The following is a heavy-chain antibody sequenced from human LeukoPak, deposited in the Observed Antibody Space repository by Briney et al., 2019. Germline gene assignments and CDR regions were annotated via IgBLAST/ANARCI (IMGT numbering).Heavy chain of an antibody. CDR2: IKQDGSEK. D-gene: IGHD3-10*01. CDR1: GFTFSSYW. Sequence: GGSLRLSCEASGFTFSSYWMSWVRQAPGKGLEWVANIKQDGSEKYYVDSEKGRFTISRDNAKNSLYLQMNSLRAEDTAVYYCASSRMVRGAPWGQGTLVTVSS. V-gene: IGHV3-7*01. J-gene: IGHJ5*02. CDR3: ASSRMVRGAP.